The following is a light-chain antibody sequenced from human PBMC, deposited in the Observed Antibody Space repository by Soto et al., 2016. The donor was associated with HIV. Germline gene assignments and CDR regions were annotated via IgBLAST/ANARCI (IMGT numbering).Light chain of an antibody. V-gene: IGLV3-25*03. CDR2: KDT. Sequence: SYELTQPPSVSVSPGQTASITCSGDALPKQYAYWYQQRPGQAPILLIYKDTERPSGIPERFSGSSSGTTVTLTITGLQADDEADYYCQSTDSSGAYRVFGGGTKLTVL. CDR3: QSTDSSGAYRV. CDR1: ALPKQY. J-gene: IGLJ2*01.